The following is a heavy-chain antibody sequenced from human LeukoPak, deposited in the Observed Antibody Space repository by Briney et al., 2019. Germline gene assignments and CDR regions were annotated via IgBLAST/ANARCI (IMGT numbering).Heavy chain of an antibody. CDR3: ARIVVPAAIDGFDI. V-gene: IGHV3-21*01. CDR1: GFTFSSYS. J-gene: IGHJ3*02. D-gene: IGHD2-2*02. Sequence: GGSLRLSCAASGFTFSSYSMNWVRQAPGKGLEWVSSISYCSSYIYYADSVKGRFTISRDNAKNSLYLQLNSLRAEDTAVYYCARIVVPAAIDGFDIWGQGTMVTVSS. CDR2: ISYCSSYI.